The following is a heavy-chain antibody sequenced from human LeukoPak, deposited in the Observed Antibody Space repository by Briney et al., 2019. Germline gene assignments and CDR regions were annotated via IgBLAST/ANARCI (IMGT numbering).Heavy chain of an antibody. CDR2: INPNSGGT. J-gene: IGHJ4*02. D-gene: IGHD5-18*01. CDR3: ARGTGEGYSYGRYFFDY. Sequence: ASVKVSCKASGYTFTGYYMHWVRQAPGQGLEWMGWINPNSGGTNYAQKFQGRVTMTRDTSISTAYMELSRLTSDDTAVYYCARGTGEGYSYGRYFFDYWGQGTLVTVSS. V-gene: IGHV1-2*02. CDR1: GYTFTGYY.